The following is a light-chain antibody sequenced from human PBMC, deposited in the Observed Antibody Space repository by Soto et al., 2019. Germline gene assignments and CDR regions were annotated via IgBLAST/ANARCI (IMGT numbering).Light chain of an antibody. J-gene: IGLJ1*01. CDR1: SSDVGSYNL. V-gene: IGLV2-14*02. Sequence: QSALTQPASVSGSPGQSVTISCTGTSSDVGSYNLVSWYQQHPGKAPKLMIYEVHKRPSGVSDRFSGSKSGTSASLAISGLQSEDEADYYCAAWDDSLNGYVFGTGTKVTVL. CDR3: AAWDDSLNGYV. CDR2: EVH.